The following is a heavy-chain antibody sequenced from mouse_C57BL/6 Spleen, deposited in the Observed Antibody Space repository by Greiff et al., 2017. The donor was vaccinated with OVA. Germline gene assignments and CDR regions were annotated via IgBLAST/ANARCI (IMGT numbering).Heavy chain of an antibody. CDR1: GYTFTSYG. CDR2: IYIGNGYT. CDR3: ASKEGSAYGTFDY. Sequence: VQLKESGAELVRPGSSVKMSCKTSGYTFTSYGINWVKQRPGQGLEWIGYIYIGNGYTEYNEKFKGKATLTSDTSSSTAYMQLSSLTSEDSAIYFCASKEGSAYGTFDYWGQGTTLTVSS. J-gene: IGHJ2*01. D-gene: IGHD2-1*01. V-gene: IGHV1-58*01.